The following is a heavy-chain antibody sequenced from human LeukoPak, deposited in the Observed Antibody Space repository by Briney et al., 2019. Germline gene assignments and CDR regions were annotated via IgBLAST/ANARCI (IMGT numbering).Heavy chain of an antibody. CDR3: AIRGVSARGYFDY. CDR1: GYSISSGYY. D-gene: IGHD6-25*01. V-gene: IGHV4-38-2*02. CDR2: FYHSGNP. J-gene: IGHJ4*02. Sequence: PSETLSLTCTVSGYSISSGYYWGWIRQPPGKGLEWIGSFYHSGNPNYNPSLKSRVTISVDKSKNEFSLRLNSVTAADTAVYYCAIRGVSARGYFDYWGQGTLVTVSS.